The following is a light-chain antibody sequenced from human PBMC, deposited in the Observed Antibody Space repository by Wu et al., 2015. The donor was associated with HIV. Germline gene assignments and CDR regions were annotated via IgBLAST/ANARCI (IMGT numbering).Light chain of an antibody. V-gene: IGKV3-15*01. CDR2: GAS. Sequence: EIVMTQSPVFLSVSPGERATLSCRASQSVSSNLAWYQQKPGQSPRLLIYGASARATGIPARFSGSGSGTEFTLTISSLQSEDFAVYYCQQYNNWSVSFGQGTKLEIK. CDR1: QSVSSN. J-gene: IGKJ2*03. CDR3: QQYNNWSVS.